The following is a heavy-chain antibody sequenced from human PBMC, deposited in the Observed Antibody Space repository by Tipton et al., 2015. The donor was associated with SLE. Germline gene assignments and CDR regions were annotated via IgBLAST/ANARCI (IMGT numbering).Heavy chain of an antibody. V-gene: IGHV4-39*07. J-gene: IGHJ4*02. D-gene: IGHD2-8*01. CDR3: VRLRSKVLIDY. CDR1: GDSITRSDCY. Sequence: TLSLTCTVSGDSITRSDCYWGWIRQPPGKGLEWIGNVYYSGSTYYYPSLKSQITISVDTSKNQFSLEVRSVTAADTAVYYCVRLRSKVLIDYWGQGTLVTVSS. CDR2: VYYSGST.